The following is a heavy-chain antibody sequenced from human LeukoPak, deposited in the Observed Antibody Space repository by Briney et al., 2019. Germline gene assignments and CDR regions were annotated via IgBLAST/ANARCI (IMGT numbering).Heavy chain of an antibody. Sequence: GGSLRLSCAASGFTLSSYWMHWVRQAPGKGLVWVSRISTDGSSTSYADSVKGRFTISRDNAKNTLYMQMNSLRAEDTAVYYCARGVGGPYGDFDTWGQGTLVTVSS. CDR3: ARGVGGPYGDFDT. D-gene: IGHD6-19*01. CDR1: GFTLSSYW. CDR2: ISTDGSST. V-gene: IGHV3-74*01. J-gene: IGHJ5*02.